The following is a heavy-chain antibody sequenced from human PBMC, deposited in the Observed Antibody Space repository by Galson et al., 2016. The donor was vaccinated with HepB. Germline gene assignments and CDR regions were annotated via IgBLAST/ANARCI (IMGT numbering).Heavy chain of an antibody. CDR3: AKGFWNGFFDRFDL. CDR2: IYYTGST. J-gene: IGHJ4*02. Sequence: ETLSLTCTVSGGSVNSGRDYWGWIRQPPGKGLEWIGAIYYTGSTYHNQSLKSRITMSVATSNNHFSLRLSSVTVADTAVYYCAKGFWNGFFDRFDLWGQGTLVTVSS. D-gene: IGHD1-1*01. V-gene: IGHV4-39*02. CDR1: GGSVNSGRDY.